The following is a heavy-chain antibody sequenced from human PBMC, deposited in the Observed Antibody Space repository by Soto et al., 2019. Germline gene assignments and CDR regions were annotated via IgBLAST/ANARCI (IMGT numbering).Heavy chain of an antibody. J-gene: IGHJ4*02. CDR3: AREKWLVRRNDPFDI. CDR2: INPNGGST. Sequence: ASVKVSCKASGYTFINYYMHWVRQAPGQGLEWMGIINPNGGSTTYAQKFQGRVTLTRDTSTNTVNMELSSLRSEDTAVYYCAREKWLVRRNDPFDIWGQGTLVTVSS. D-gene: IGHD6-19*01. V-gene: IGHV1-46*01. CDR1: GYTFINYY.